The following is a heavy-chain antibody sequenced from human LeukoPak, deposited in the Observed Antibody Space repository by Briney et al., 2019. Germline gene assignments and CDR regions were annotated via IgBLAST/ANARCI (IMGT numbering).Heavy chain of an antibody. J-gene: IGHJ6*02. CDR2: IYYSGST. Sequence: SETLSLTCTVSGGSISSYYWSWIRQPPGKGLEWIGYIYYSGSTNYNPSLKSRVTMSVDTSKNQFSLKLSSVTAADTAVYYCARDGAYYYYGMDVWGQGTTVTVSS. D-gene: IGHD3-10*01. CDR3: ARDGAYYYYGMDV. V-gene: IGHV4-59*01. CDR1: GGSISSYY.